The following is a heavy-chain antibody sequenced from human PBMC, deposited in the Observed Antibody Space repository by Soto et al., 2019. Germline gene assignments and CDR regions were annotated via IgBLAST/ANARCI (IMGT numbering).Heavy chain of an antibody. CDR2: IYHSGST. V-gene: IGHV4-30-2*01. CDR3: ARGVGSSPPRY. CDR1: GGSISSGGYS. Sequence: SETLSLTCAVSGGSISSGGYSWSWIRQPPGKGLEWIGYIYHSGSTYYNPSLKSRVTISVDRSKNQISLKLTSPTAADTAVYYCARGVGSSPPRYWGRGTLVTVSS. D-gene: IGHD1-26*01. J-gene: IGHJ4*02.